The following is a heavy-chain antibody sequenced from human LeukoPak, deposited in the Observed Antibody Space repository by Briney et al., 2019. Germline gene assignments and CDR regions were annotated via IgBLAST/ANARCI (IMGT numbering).Heavy chain of an antibody. V-gene: IGHV3-30*02. CDR1: GFTFSSYG. Sequence: PGGSLSLSCAASGFTFSSYGMHWVRQAPGKGLEWVAFIRYDGSNKYYADSVKGRFTISRDNSKNTLYLQMNSLRAEDTAVYYCAKGLLLWFGELDYWGQGTLVTVSS. D-gene: IGHD3-10*01. CDR3: AKGLLLWFGELDY. J-gene: IGHJ4*02. CDR2: IRYDGSNK.